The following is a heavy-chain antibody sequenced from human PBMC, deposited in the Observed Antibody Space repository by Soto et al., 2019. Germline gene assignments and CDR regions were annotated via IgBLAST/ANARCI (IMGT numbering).Heavy chain of an antibody. CDR3: ARQNYYDFWSGYGYYYYYMDV. CDR2: IYYNGDT. J-gene: IGHJ6*03. Sequence: SETLSLTCTVSGVSINSYYWSWIRRPPGKGLEWIGYIYYNGDTNYNPSLKSRVTMSVDTSKNQFSLKLSSVTAADTAVYYCARQNYYDFWSGYGYYYYYMDVWGKGTTVTVS. CDR1: GVSINSYY. V-gene: IGHV4-59*08. D-gene: IGHD3-3*01.